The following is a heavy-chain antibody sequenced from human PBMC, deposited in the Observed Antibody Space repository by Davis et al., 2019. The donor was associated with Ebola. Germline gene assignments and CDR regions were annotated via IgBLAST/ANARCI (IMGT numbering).Heavy chain of an antibody. J-gene: IGHJ4*02. CDR2: IWYDGSNK. Sequence: GESLKISCAASGFTFSSYSMNWVRQAPGKGLEWVAVIWYDGSNKYYADSVKGRFTISRDNSKNTLYLQMNSLRAEDTAVYYCAKTAAAGTYWGQGTLVTVSS. CDR3: AKTAAAGTY. CDR1: GFTFSSYS. D-gene: IGHD6-13*01. V-gene: IGHV3-30*02.